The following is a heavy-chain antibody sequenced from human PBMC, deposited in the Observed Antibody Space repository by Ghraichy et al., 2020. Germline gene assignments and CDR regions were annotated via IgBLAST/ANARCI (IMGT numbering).Heavy chain of an antibody. CDR3: ASLVRYYDILTGYLTGPFDY. CDR1: GGSISSSSYY. V-gene: IGHV4-39*01. D-gene: IGHD3-9*01. CDR2: IYYSGST. Sequence: SETLSLTCTVSGGSISSSSYYWGWIRQPPGKGLEWIGSIYYSGSTYYNPSLKSRVTISVDTSKNQFSLKLSSVTAADTAGYYCASLVRYYDILTGYLTGPFDYWGQGTLVTVSS. J-gene: IGHJ4*02.